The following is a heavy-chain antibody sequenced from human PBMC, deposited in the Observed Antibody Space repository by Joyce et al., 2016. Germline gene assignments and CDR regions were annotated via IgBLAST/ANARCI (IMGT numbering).Heavy chain of an antibody. V-gene: IGHV5-51*01. CDR1: GFTFSNYW. CDR3: ARPDYGGKFWYFDL. D-gene: IGHD4-23*01. J-gene: IGHJ2*01. CDR2: IYPGDSDS. Sequence: EVQLVQSEAEVKKPGESLKISCQGSGFTFSNYWIAWVRQMSGKGLEWMGIIYPGDSDSRYSPSFQGQVTFSVDKSINTAYLQWSSLKASDSAMYYCARPDYGGKFWYFDLWGRGTLVTVSS.